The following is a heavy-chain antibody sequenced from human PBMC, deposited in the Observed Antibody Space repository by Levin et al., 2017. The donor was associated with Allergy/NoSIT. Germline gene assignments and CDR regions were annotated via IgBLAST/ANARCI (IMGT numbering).Heavy chain of an antibody. CDR2: IYSGGNT. J-gene: IGHJ4*02. CDR1: GLTVSSNY. V-gene: IGHV3-66*01. Sequence: HAGGSLRLSCAASGLTVSSNYMSWVRQAPGKGLEWVSVIYSGGNTYYADSVKGRFTISRDNSKNTLHLQMSSLRAEDTAVYYCARDRRPYSGSWGYFDFWGQGTVVTVSS. D-gene: IGHD6-13*01. CDR3: ARDRRPYSGSWGYFDF.